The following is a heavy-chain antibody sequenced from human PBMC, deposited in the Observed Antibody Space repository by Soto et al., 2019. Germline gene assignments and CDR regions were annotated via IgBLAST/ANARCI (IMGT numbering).Heavy chain of an antibody. V-gene: IGHV3-9*01. Sequence: EVHLVESGGGLVQPGRSLRLSCTGSGFTFDDYALPWVRQSPGKGLEWVSGITWNSDRVDYPDYVMGRFTISRDNAANSLYLQMDSLRPEDTALYFCAKGLSIAAIDYWGQGTLVTVSS. D-gene: IGHD6-13*01. CDR2: ITWNSDRV. CDR1: GFTFDDYA. CDR3: AKGLSIAAIDY. J-gene: IGHJ4*02.